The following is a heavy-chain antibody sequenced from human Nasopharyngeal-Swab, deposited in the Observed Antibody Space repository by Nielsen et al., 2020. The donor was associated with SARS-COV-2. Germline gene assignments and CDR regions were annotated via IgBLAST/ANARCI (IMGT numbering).Heavy chain of an antibody. V-gene: IGHV4-39*01. CDR1: GGSISSNYY. CDR2: IYYTGST. D-gene: IGHD6-6*01. CDR3: ARRAFSSSSLWFDP. J-gene: IGHJ5*02. Sequence: SETLSLTCTVSGGSISSNYYWGWIRQPPGKGLEWIGIIYYTGSTYYSPSLKSRVTISVDTSKNQFSLKLSSVTAAGTAVYYCARRAFSSSSLWFDPWGQGTLVTVSS.